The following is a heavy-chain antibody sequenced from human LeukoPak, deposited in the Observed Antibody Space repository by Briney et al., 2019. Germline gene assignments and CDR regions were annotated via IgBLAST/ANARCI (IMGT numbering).Heavy chain of an antibody. V-gene: IGHV3-30-3*01. CDR3: ARTDSSGYYYGFDY. CDR1: GFTLSSYA. D-gene: IGHD3-22*01. Sequence: PGGSLRLSCAASGFTLSSYAMHWVRQAPGKGLEWVAVISYDGSNKYYADSVKGRFTISRDNSKNTLYLQMNSLRAEDTAVYYCARTDSSGYYYGFDYWGQGTLVTVSS. CDR2: ISYDGSNK. J-gene: IGHJ4*02.